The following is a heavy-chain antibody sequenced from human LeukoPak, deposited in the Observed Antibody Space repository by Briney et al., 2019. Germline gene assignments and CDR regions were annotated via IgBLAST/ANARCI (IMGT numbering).Heavy chain of an antibody. J-gene: IGHJ5*02. V-gene: IGHV3-23*01. D-gene: IGHD6-13*01. CDR3: AKGGSSSWYSGWFDP. CDR2: ISGSGGST. Sequence: GGSLRLSCAASGFTFSSYAMSWVRQAPGKGLEWVSAISGSGGSTYYADSEKGRFTISRDNSKNTLYLQMNSLRAEDTAVYYCAKGGSSSWYSGWFDPWGQGTLVTVSS. CDR1: GFTFSSYA.